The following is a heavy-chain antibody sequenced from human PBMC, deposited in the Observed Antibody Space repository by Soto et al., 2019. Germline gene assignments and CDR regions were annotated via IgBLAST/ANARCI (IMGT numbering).Heavy chain of an antibody. D-gene: IGHD1-26*01. CDR3: AKGVIVGATYFYYYYGLDV. Sequence: PRGSLRLSCKASGFKFRDFAMRWSRQAPWKWLEWVSLISGDGGRQDSAASVKGRFTVSRDNSKHTLYLQMNTLTAEETAVYHCAKGVIVGATYFYYYYGLDVWGQGTTVTVSS. CDR2: ISGDGGRQ. V-gene: IGHV3-23*01. J-gene: IGHJ6*02. CDR1: GFKFRDFA.